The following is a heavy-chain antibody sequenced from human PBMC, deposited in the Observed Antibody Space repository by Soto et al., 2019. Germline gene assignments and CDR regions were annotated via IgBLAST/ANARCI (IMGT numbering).Heavy chain of an antibody. CDR3: ALRPSITIFGVVIPDPTTNDAFDI. D-gene: IGHD3-3*01. CDR2: ISYDGSNK. J-gene: IGHJ3*02. CDR1: GFTFISYG. Sequence: LRLSFAASGFTFISYGIHWVRQAPGKGLEWVAVISYDGSNKYYADSVKGRFTISRDNSKNTLYLQMNSLRAEDTAVYYCALRPSITIFGVVIPDPTTNDAFDIWGQGTMVTVSS. V-gene: IGHV3-30*03.